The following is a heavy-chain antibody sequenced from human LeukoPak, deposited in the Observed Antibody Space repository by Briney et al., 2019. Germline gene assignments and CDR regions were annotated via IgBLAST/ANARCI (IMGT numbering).Heavy chain of an antibody. J-gene: IGHJ6*02. CDR1: GGSFSGYY. Sequence: SETLSLTCAVYGGSFSGYYWSWIRQPPGKGLEWIGEINHSGSTNYNPSLKSRVTTSVDTSKNQFSLKLSSVTAADTAVYYCARVATNYGMDVWGQGTTVTVSS. CDR2: INHSGST. V-gene: IGHV4-34*01. D-gene: IGHD5-12*01. CDR3: ARVATNYGMDV.